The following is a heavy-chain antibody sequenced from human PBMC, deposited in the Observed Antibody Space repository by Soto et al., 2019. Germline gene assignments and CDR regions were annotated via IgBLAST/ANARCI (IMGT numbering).Heavy chain of an antibody. J-gene: IGHJ6*02. CDR3: ARGSLRLRFLELYGMDV. CDR1: GGSISSGGYY. V-gene: IGHV4-31*03. CDR2: IYYSGST. Sequence: SETLSLTCTVSGGSISSGGYYWSWIRQHPGKGLEWIGYIYYSGSTYYNPSLKSRVTISVDTSKNQFSLKLSSVTAADTAVYYCARGSLRLRFLELYGMDVWGQGTTVTVSS. D-gene: IGHD3-3*01.